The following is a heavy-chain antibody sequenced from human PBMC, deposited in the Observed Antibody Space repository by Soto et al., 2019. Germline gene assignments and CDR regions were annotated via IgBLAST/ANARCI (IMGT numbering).Heavy chain of an antibody. V-gene: IGHV4-30-4*01. CDR3: ATCYTVNNWLDP. CDR1: GGSISSGDYY. Sequence: SETLSLTCTVSGGSISSGDYYWSWIRQPPGKGLEWIGYIYYSGSTYYNPSLKSRVTISVDTSKNQFSLKLSSVTAADTAVYYCATCYTVNNWLDPWGQGNLGTVS. CDR2: IYYSGST. J-gene: IGHJ5*02. D-gene: IGHD2-2*02.